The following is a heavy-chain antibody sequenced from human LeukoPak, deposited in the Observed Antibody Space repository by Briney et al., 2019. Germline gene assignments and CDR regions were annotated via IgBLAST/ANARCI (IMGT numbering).Heavy chain of an antibody. CDR1: GFTFSSYG. CDR2: IWYDGSNK. Sequence: PGRSLRLSCAVSGFTFSSYGMHWVRQAPGKGLEWVAVIWYDGSNKYYADSVKGRFTISRDNSKNTLYLQMNSPRAEDTAVYYCARDNPYYYYSSADDAFDIWGQGTMVTVSS. V-gene: IGHV3-33*01. D-gene: IGHD3-22*01. CDR3: ARDNPYYYYSSADDAFDI. J-gene: IGHJ3*02.